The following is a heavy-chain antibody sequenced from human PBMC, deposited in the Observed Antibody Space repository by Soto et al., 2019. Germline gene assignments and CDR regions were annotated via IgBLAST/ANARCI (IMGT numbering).Heavy chain of an antibody. CDR3: ARGLLPYSSGWYPSGPQPFDY. CDR1: GYTFTSYA. D-gene: IGHD6-19*01. Sequence: QVQLVQSGAEVKKPGASVKVSCKASGYTFTSYAMHWVRQAPGQRLEWMGWINAGNGNTKYSQKFQGRVTITRDTSASTAYMELSSLRSEDTAVYYCARGLLPYSSGWYPSGPQPFDYWGQGTLVTVSS. CDR2: INAGNGNT. V-gene: IGHV1-3*01. J-gene: IGHJ4*02.